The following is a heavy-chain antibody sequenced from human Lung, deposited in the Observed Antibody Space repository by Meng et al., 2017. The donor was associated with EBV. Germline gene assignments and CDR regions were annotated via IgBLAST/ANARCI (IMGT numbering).Heavy chain of an antibody. V-gene: IGHV3-23*01. CDR1: GFSFSSHA. CDR2: TRGSGGGT. CDR3: ARVRGDSSGRRGCFDY. Sequence: LLAPGGGLVPAGGSPRVSCTTSGFSFSSHAINWARQAPGKGLEWVSSTRGSGGGTYYADSVKGRFTISRDNLNNILDLQMNSLRADDTAVYYCARVRGDSSGRRGCFDYWGQGSLVTVSS. D-gene: IGHD3-22*01. J-gene: IGHJ4*02.